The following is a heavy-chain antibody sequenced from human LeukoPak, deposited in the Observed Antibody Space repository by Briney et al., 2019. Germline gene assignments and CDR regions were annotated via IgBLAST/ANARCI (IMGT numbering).Heavy chain of an antibody. Sequence: PSETLSLTCTVSGGSISSGGYYWSWIRQHPGKGLEWIGYIYYSGSTYYNPSLKSRVTISVDRSKNQFSLKLSSVTAADTAVYYCATQPDVLWLQLLRAGPPHFDYWGQGTLVTVSS. D-gene: IGHD5-24*01. CDR1: GGSISSGGYY. V-gene: IGHV4-30-4*08. CDR2: IYYSGST. CDR3: ATQPDVLWLQLLRAGPPHFDY. J-gene: IGHJ4*02.